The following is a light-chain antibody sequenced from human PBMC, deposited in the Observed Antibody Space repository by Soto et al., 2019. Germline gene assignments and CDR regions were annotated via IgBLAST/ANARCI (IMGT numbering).Light chain of an antibody. CDR3: QRRSDWPST. Sequence: EIVLTQSPATLSLSPGERATLSCRASQSVGTYFAWYQQKPGQAPRLLIYDSSNRATGIPARFSGSGSGTDFTLTISSLEPEDFAVYYCQRRSDWPSTLGGGTKVDIK. V-gene: IGKV3-11*01. CDR2: DSS. J-gene: IGKJ4*01. CDR1: QSVGTY.